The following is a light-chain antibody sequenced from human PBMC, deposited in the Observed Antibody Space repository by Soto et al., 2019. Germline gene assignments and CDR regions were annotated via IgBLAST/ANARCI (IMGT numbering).Light chain of an antibody. CDR3: IQALQTPRT. CDR2: LGS. V-gene: IGKV2-28*01. CDR1: QSLLHSNGYNY. J-gene: IGKJ1*01. Sequence: DIVMTQSPLSLPVTPGEPASISCRSSQSLLHSNGYNYLDWYLQKPGQSPQLLIYLGSNRASGVPDMFSGRGSGTDFTLKISRVEAEDVGVYYCIQALQTPRTFGQGTKVEIK.